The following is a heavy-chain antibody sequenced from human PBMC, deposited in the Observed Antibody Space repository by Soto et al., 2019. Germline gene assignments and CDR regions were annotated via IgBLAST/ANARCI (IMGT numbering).Heavy chain of an antibody. Sequence: SETLSLTCTVSGGSISSSSYYWGWIRQPPGKGLEWIGSIYYSGSTYYNPSLKSRVTISVDTSKNQFSLKLSSVTAADTAVYYCAREKEGEDYGDYILSMWDAFDIWGQGTMVTVSS. CDR3: AREKEGEDYGDYILSMWDAFDI. CDR1: GGSISSSSYY. D-gene: IGHD4-17*01. CDR2: IYYSGST. V-gene: IGHV4-39*01. J-gene: IGHJ3*02.